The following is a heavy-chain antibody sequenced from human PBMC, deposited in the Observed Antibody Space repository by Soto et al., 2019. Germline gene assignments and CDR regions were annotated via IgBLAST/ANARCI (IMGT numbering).Heavy chain of an antibody. V-gene: IGHV4-30-2*06. Sequence: PSETLSLTCTVSGGSITSGGYSWTWIRQSPGKGLEWIGYTYQSGSAYYNPSLKSRVTISVDRSKNQFSLNLTSVTAADPAVYYSARDYYGMDVWGPGTTVTVSS. CDR3: ARDYYGMDV. CDR2: TYQSGSA. CDR1: GGSITSGGYS. J-gene: IGHJ6*02.